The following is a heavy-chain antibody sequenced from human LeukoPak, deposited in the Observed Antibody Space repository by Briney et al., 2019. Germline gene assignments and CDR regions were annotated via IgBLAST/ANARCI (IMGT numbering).Heavy chain of an antibody. V-gene: IGHV4-59*12. CDR1: GGSISSYY. D-gene: IGHD6-19*01. J-gene: IGHJ4*02. CDR2: IYSSGST. CDR3: ARVPYSSGWYDY. Sequence: PSETLSLTCTVSGGSISSYYWSWIRQPSGKGLEWIGYIYSSGSTNYNPSLKSRVTTSVDTSKNQFSLKLSSVTAADTAVYYCARVPYSSGWYDYWGQGTLVTVSS.